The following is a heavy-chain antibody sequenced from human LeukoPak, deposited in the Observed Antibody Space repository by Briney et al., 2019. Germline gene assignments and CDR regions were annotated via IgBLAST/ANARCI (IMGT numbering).Heavy chain of an antibody. Sequence: PSETLSLTCTVSGGSISSYYWSWIRQPPGKGLEWIGYIYHSGSTNYNPSLKSRVTISVDTSKNQFSLKLSSVTAADTAVYYCARVRTTVTSKWFDPWGQGTLVTVSS. V-gene: IGHV4-59*12. J-gene: IGHJ5*02. CDR3: ARVRTTVTSKWFDP. D-gene: IGHD4-17*01. CDR1: GGSISSYY. CDR2: IYHSGST.